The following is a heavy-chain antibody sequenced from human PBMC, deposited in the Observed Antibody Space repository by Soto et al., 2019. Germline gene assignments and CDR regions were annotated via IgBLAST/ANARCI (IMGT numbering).Heavy chain of an antibody. D-gene: IGHD3-10*01. V-gene: IGHV3-66*01. CDR3: VRDMGKPDYYGSGSYYPYYYGMDV. CDR1: GFTVSSNY. CDR2: IYSGGST. J-gene: IGHJ6*02. Sequence: GGSLRLSCAASGFTVSSNYMSWVRQAPGKGLEWVSVIYSGGSTYYADSVKGRFTISRDNSRNTLYLQMNSLRAEDTAVYYCVRDMGKPDYYGSGSYYPYYYGMDVWGQGTTVTVSS.